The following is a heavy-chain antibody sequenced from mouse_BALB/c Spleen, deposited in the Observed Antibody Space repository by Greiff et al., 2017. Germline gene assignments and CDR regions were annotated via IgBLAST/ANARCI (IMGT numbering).Heavy chain of an antibody. V-gene: IGHV1-87*01. Sequence: QVQLQQSGAELARPGASVKLSCKASGYTFTSYWMQWVKPRPGQGLEWIGAIYPGDGDTRYTQKFKGKATLTADKSSSTAYMQLSSLASEDSAVYYCARSVYYDYAWFAYWGQGTLVTVSA. CDR3: ARSVYYDYAWFAY. CDR1: GYTFTSYW. J-gene: IGHJ3*01. D-gene: IGHD2-4*01. CDR2: IYPGDGDT.